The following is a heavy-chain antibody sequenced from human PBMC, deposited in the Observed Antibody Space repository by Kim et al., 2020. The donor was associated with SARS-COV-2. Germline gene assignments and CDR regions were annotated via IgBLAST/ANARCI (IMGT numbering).Heavy chain of an antibody. Sequence: GGSLRLSCAASGFTVSSNYMSWVRQAPGKGLEWVSVIYSGGSTYYAESAEGRFTTTRENSKNNLHHQQNSLRAADTAAYYCSTSGWNNLYYFDYWGQGT. CDR3: STSGWNNLYYFDY. V-gene: IGHV3-66*01. CDR2: IYSGGST. J-gene: IGHJ4*02. D-gene: IGHD6-19*01. CDR1: GFTVSSNY.